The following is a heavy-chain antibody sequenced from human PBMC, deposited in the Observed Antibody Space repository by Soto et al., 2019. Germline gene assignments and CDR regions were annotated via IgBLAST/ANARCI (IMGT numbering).Heavy chain of an antibody. V-gene: IGHV3-23*01. J-gene: IGHJ4*02. D-gene: IGHD3-22*01. CDR1: GFTFSSYG. Sequence: GGSLRLSCAASGFTFSSYGMHWVRQAPGKGLEWVSTISDSGGSTYYADSVKGRFTISRDNSKNTLYLQMNSLRAEDTAVYYCAKNTRSSGYYYFGYWGQGALVTVSS. CDR3: AKNTRSSGYYYFGY. CDR2: ISDSGGST.